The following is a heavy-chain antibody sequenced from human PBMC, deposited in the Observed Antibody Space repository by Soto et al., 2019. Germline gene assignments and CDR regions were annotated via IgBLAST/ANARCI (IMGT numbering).Heavy chain of an antibody. Sequence: QVQLVQSGAEVKKPGDSMKVSCKASGYTFTSYDINWVRQATGQGLEWMGWMKPNSGDTGYAQKFQGRVTMTRNTSNGTDSLELSRLRSEEKDVYYCASMDNPMAGGGNWFDPWGQGTLVTVSS. J-gene: IGHJ5*02. D-gene: IGHD2-2*03. CDR2: MKPNSGDT. V-gene: IGHV1-8*01. CDR3: ASMDNPMAGGGNWFDP. CDR1: GYTFTSYD.